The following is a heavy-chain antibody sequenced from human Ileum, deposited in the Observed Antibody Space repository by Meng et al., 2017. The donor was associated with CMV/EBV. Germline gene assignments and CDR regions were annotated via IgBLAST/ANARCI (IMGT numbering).Heavy chain of an antibody. CDR2: INHRGTT. D-gene: IGHD1-26*01. Sequence: VSLQQVGAGLLEPSETLSLTCGVNGGSFSSFSWTWIRQPPGKGPEWIGDINHRGTTNYSPSLKSRVTISIDTSKKQFSLRWSSLTAADTAVYYCTRGRVGDWGFDFWGQGTLVTVSS. CDR3: TRGRVGDWGFDF. CDR1: GGSFSSFS. V-gene: IGHV4-34*02. J-gene: IGHJ4*02.